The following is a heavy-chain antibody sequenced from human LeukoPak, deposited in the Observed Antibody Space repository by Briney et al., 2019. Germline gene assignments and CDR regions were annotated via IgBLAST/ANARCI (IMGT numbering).Heavy chain of an antibody. J-gene: IGHJ4*02. D-gene: IGHD1-7*01. V-gene: IGHV1-69*13. CDR3: ASIWNYGDFDY. CDR2: ITPLFGTA. Sequence: ASVKVSCKASGGTFSKYTISWVRQRPGQGLEWMGGITPLFGTANYAQKFQGRVTITADESASTAYMELSSLRSEDTAVYYCASIWNYGDFDYWGQGTLVTVSS. CDR1: GGTFSKYT.